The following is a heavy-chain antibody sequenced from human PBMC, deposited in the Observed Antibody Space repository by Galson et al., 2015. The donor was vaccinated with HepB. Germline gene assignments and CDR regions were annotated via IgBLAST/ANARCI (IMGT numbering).Heavy chain of an antibody. D-gene: IGHD3-22*01. Sequence: ETLSLTCTVSGGSVSSSSYYWGWIRQPPGKGLEWIGSLYYSGSTYYNPSLKSRVTISIDTSKNQFSLKLSSVTAADTAVYYCARQRYYDSTGYFDYWG. V-gene: IGHV4-39*01. CDR2: LYYSGST. CDR1: GGSVSSSSYY. J-gene: IGHJ4*01. CDR3: ARQRYYDSTGYFDY.